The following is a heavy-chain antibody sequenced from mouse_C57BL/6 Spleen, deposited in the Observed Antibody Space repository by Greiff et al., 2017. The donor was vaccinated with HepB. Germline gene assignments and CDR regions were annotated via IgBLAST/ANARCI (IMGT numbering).Heavy chain of an antibody. V-gene: IGHV1-50*01. Sequence: QVRLKQPGAELVKPGDSVKLSCKASGYNFTSYWMQWVKQRPGQGLEWIGEIDPSDSYTNYNQKFKGKATLTVDTSSSTAYMQLSSLTSEDSAVYYWAAYYSNSDYWGKGTTLTVSS. CDR1: GYNFTSYW. D-gene: IGHD2-5*01. CDR3: AAYYSNSDY. J-gene: IGHJ2*01. CDR2: IDPSDSYT.